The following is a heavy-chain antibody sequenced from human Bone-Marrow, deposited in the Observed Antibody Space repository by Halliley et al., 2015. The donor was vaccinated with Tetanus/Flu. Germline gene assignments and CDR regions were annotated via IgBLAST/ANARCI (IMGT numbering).Heavy chain of an antibody. CDR2: IYYNGNT. V-gene: IGHV4-61*07. J-gene: IGHJ6*02. CDR3: AGPYGSGSLDYYYGMDV. D-gene: IGHD3-10*01. Sequence: YIYYNGNTNHNPPLKGRVTISVDTAKDPFSLKLGSVTAADTAVYYCAGPYGSGSLDYYYGMDVWGQGATVTVSS.